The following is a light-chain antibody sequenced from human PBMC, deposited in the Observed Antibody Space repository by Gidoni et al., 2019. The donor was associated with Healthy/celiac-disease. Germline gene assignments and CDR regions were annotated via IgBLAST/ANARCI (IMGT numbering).Light chain of an antibody. V-gene: IGKV1-33*01. Sequence: DIQMTQSPSSLSASVGDRVTITCQASQDISNYLNWYQQKPGKAPKLLIYDASNLETGVPSRFSGSGSGTDFTFTISSLQPEDIATYYCQQYVNLPMYTFXQXTKLEIK. CDR1: QDISNY. J-gene: IGKJ2*01. CDR3: QQYVNLPMYT. CDR2: DAS.